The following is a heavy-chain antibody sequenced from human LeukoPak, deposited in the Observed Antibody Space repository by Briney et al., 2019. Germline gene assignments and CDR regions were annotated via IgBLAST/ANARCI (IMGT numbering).Heavy chain of an antibody. CDR2: INHGGST. Sequence: PSETLSLTCAVYGGSFSGYYWSWIRQPPGKGLEWIGEINHGGSTNYNPSLKSRVTISVDTSKNQFSLKLSSVTAADTAVYYCARRGKREFDYWGQGTLVTVSS. CDR1: GGSFSGYY. CDR3: ARRGKREFDY. J-gene: IGHJ4*02. D-gene: IGHD1-26*01. V-gene: IGHV4-34*01.